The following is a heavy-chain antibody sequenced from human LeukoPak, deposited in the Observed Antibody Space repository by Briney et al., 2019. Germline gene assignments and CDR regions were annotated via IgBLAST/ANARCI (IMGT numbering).Heavy chain of an antibody. CDR3: ARNSRLYYDSSGYHPSKHYYGMDV. CDR2: IYSGGST. CDR1: GFTVSSNY. V-gene: IGHV3-53*01. Sequence: GGSLRLSCAASGFTVSSNYMSWVRQAPGKGLEWVSVIYSGGSTYYADSVKGRFTISRDNSKNTLYLQMNSLRAEDTAVYYCARNSRLYYDSSGYHPSKHYYGMDVWGQGTTVTVSS. D-gene: IGHD3-22*01. J-gene: IGHJ6*02.